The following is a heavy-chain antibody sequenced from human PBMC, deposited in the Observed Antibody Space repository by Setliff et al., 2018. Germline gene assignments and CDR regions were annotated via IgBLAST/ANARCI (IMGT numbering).Heavy chain of an antibody. CDR3: ARSCYGSGVPNGDY. D-gene: IGHD3-10*01. Sequence: GGSLRLSCAASGFTFSSYAITWVRQAPGKGLEWVSMISGSAQTTYYADSVKGRFTISRDNSKNTLYLQMNSLRAEDTAVYYCARSCYGSGVPNGDYWGQGTLVTVSS. CDR1: GFTFSSYA. V-gene: IGHV3-23*01. J-gene: IGHJ4*02. CDR2: ISGSAQTT.